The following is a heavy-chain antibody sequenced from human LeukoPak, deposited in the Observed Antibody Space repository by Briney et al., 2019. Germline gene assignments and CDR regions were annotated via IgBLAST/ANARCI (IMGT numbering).Heavy chain of an antibody. J-gene: IGHJ4*02. CDR3: ARGGENYYGSGSHDY. D-gene: IGHD3-10*01. CDR2: IKHDGSEK. Sequence: PGGSLRLSCAASGFTFSSYSMNWVRQAPGKGLEWVANIKHDGSEKYYVDSVKGRFTISRDNAKKSLYLQMNSLRAEDTAVYYCARGGENYYGSGSHDYWGQGTLVTVSS. V-gene: IGHV3-7*01. CDR1: GFTFSSYS.